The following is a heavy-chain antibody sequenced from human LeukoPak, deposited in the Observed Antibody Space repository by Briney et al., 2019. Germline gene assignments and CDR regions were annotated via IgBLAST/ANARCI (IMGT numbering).Heavy chain of an antibody. J-gene: IGHJ4*02. CDR3: AKDRVYSNSHPTYFDY. CDR1: GFTFSSYA. CDR2: ISGSGGST. V-gene: IGHV3-23*01. Sequence: PGGSLRLSCAASGFTFSSYAMSWVRQAPGKGLEWVSAISGSGGSTYYADSVKGRFTISRDNSKNTLYLQMNSLRAEDTAVYYRAKDRVYSNSHPTYFDYWGQGTLVTVSS. D-gene: IGHD6-6*01.